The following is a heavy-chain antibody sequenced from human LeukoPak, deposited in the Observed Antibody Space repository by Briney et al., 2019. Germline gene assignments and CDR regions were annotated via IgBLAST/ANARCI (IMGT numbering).Heavy chain of an antibody. Sequence: PGGSLRLSCAASGFTFSSYSMHWVRQAPGKGLEYVSAISSGGGSTYYANSVKGRFTISSDNSKNTLYLQMGSLRAEDMAVYYCASGATGTLTATFDYWGQGTLVTVSS. CDR2: ISSGGGST. D-gene: IGHD1-1*01. V-gene: IGHV3-64*01. J-gene: IGHJ4*02. CDR1: GFTFSSYS. CDR3: ASGATGTLTATFDY.